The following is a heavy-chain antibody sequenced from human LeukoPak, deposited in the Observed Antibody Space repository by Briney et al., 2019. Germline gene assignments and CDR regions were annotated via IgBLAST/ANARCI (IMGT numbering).Heavy chain of an antibody. CDR2: INHSGST. Sequence: SETLSLTCTVSGGSISSSSYYWSWIRQPPWKGLEWIGAINHSGSTNYNPSLKSRVTISVDTSKNQFSLKLSSVTAADTAVYYCARVLEGGYSYGYYYYYMHVWGKGTTVTVYS. J-gene: IGHJ6*03. CDR1: GGSISSSSYY. V-gene: IGHV4-39*07. D-gene: IGHD5-18*01. CDR3: ARVLEGGYSYGYYYYYMHV.